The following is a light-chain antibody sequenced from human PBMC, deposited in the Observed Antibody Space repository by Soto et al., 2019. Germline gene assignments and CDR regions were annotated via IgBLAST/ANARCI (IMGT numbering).Light chain of an antibody. J-gene: IGKJ5*01. CDR2: CAS. CDR1: QSVSSSS. V-gene: IGKV3-20*01. CDR3: QQYGGSPLIT. Sequence: EVVLTQSPGTLSLSLGERATLSCRASQSVSSSSLAWYQQKPGQAPRLLIYCASNRATGIPDRFSGSGSGTDFSLTISRLEPEDFAVYYCQQYGGSPLITFGQGTRLEI.